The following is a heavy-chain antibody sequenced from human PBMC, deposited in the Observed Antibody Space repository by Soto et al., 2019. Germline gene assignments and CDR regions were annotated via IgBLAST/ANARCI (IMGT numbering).Heavy chain of an antibody. D-gene: IGHD3-10*01. CDR1: GGSITNDNYY. CDR2: IYYSGSA. V-gene: IGHV4-30-4*01. CDR3: VRCFDSGRNWFDP. J-gene: IGHJ5*02. Sequence: QVQLQESGPGLVEPSQTLSLTCTVSGGSITNDNYYWSWIRQPPGKGLEWIAYIYYSGSAYYNPSLKSRVIMSVDPSKSQFSLNLLSVTAVDTAVYYCVRCFDSGRNWFDPWGQGTLVTVSS.